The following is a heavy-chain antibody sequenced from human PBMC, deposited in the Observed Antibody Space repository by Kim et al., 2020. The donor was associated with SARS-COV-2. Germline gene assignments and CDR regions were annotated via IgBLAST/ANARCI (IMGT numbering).Heavy chain of an antibody. CDR1: GFTFSSYS. D-gene: IGHD3-9*01. CDR2: ISSSSSYI. CDR3: ARDFSVYDILTGYDY. J-gene: IGHJ4*02. Sequence: GGSLRLSCAASGFTFSSYSMNWVRQAPGKGLEWVSSISSSSSYIYYADSVKGRFTISRDNAKNSLYLQMNSLRAEDTAVYYCARDFSVYDILTGYDYWGQGTLVTVSS. V-gene: IGHV3-21*01.